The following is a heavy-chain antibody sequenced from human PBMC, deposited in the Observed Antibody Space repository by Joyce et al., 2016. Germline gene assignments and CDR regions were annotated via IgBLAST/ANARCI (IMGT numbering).Heavy chain of an antibody. CDR2: LSSSSSYI. Sequence: EVQLVESGGGLVKPGGSLRLSCAASGFTFSSYSMSWLRQGQGKWLEWVSCLSSSSSYIKYTDSVKGRFTISRDNAKNSLYQPMNSLRVEDTAVYYCARSSYTNGIFDYWGQGTLVTVSS. D-gene: IGHD2-8*01. V-gene: IGHV3-21*01. CDR1: GFTFSSYS. J-gene: IGHJ4*02. CDR3: ARSSYTNGIFDY.